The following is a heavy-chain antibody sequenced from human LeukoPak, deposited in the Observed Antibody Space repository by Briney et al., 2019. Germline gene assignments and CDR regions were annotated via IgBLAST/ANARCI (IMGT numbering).Heavy chain of an antibody. Sequence: GGSLRLSCAASGFTFSSYGMHWVRQAPGKGLEWVAFIRYDGSNKYYADSVKGRFTISRDNSKNTLYLQMNSLRAEDTAVYYCAKVAGYSYGYVDYWGQGTLVTVSS. V-gene: IGHV3-30*02. D-gene: IGHD5-18*01. CDR2: IRYDGSNK. J-gene: IGHJ4*02. CDR3: AKVAGYSYGYVDY. CDR1: GFTFSSYG.